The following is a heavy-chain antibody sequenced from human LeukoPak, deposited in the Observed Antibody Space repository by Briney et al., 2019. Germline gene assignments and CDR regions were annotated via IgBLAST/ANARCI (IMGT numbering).Heavy chain of an antibody. CDR3: AKGKYSSVTGAYYYGMDV. CDR2: IYYSGST. J-gene: IGHJ6*02. V-gene: IGHV4-31*03. Sequence: PSETLSLTCTVSGGSISSGGYYWSWIRQHPGKGLEWIGYIYYSGSTYYNPSLKSRVTISVDTSKNQFSLKLSSVTAADTAVYYCAKGKYSSVTGAYYYGMDVWGQGTTVTVSS. CDR1: GGSISSGGYY. D-gene: IGHD6-19*01.